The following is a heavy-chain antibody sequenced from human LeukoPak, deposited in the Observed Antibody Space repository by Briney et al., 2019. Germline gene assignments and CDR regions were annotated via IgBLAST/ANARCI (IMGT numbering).Heavy chain of an antibody. Sequence: GGSLRLSCAASGFTFSSYAMSWVRQAPGKGLEWVSAISGSGGSTYYADSVKGRFTISRDNSKNTLYLQMNSLRAEDTAVYYCAKDGLYYYGSGGYSDYWGQGTLVTVSS. D-gene: IGHD3-10*01. CDR1: GFTFSSYA. J-gene: IGHJ4*02. CDR2: ISGSGGST. V-gene: IGHV3-23*01. CDR3: AKDGLYYYGSGGYSDY.